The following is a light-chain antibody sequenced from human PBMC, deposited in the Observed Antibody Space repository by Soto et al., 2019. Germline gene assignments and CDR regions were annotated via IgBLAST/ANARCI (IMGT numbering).Light chain of an antibody. CDR1: SSEVGSYNL. J-gene: IGLJ1*01. CDR3: CSYAGISTFYV. CDR2: GVN. Sequence: QSVLTQPASVSGSPGQSITISCTGTSSEVGSYNLVSWYQQHPGKAPKIMINGVNKRPSGVSNRFSGSKSGNTDSLTISGLQAEDEADYYCCSYAGISTFYVFGTGTKVTV. V-gene: IGLV2-23*02.